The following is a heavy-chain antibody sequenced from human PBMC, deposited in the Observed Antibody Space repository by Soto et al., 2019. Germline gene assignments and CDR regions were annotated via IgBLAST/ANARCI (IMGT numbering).Heavy chain of an antibody. CDR1: GFTFSSYE. V-gene: IGHV3-48*03. D-gene: IGHD4-17*01. CDR3: ASSKGLTTVVTPSYFDY. CDR2: ISSSGSTI. J-gene: IGHJ4*02. Sequence: GGSLRLSCAASGFTFSSYEMNWVRQAPGKGLEWVSYISSSGSTIYYADSVKGRFTISRDNAKNSLYLQMNSLRAEDTAVYYCASSKGLTTVVTPSYFDYWGQGTLVTVSS.